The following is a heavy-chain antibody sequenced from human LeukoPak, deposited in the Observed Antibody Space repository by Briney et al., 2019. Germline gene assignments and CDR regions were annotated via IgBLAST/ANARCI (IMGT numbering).Heavy chain of an antibody. Sequence: GGSLRLSCAASRFTFSSYWMSWVRQAPGKGLEWVASIKEDGSVRHYVDSVKGRFTISRDNAKNSLYVQMSSLRGEDTAVYYCVRHGDYSYDYWGQGTLVTVSS. CDR1: RFTFSSYW. CDR3: VRHGDYSYDY. V-gene: IGHV3-7*01. J-gene: IGHJ4*02. D-gene: IGHD4-17*01. CDR2: IKEDGSVR.